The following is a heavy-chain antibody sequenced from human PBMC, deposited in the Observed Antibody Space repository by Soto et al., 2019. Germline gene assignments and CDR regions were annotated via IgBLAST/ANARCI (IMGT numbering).Heavy chain of an antibody. V-gene: IGHV4-59*01. CDR3: ARGTAAAGAQEGLYYYYYMDV. Sequence: QVQLQESGPGLVKPSETLSLTCTVSGGSISSYYWSWIRQPPGKGLEWIGYIYYSGSTNYNPSLKSRVTISVDTSKNQFSLKLSSVTAADTAVYYCARGTAAAGAQEGLYYYYYMDVWGKGTTVTVSS. J-gene: IGHJ6*03. D-gene: IGHD6-13*01. CDR1: GGSISSYY. CDR2: IYYSGST.